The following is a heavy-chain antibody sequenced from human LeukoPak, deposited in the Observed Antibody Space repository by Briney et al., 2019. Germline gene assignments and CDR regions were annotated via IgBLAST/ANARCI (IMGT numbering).Heavy chain of an antibody. D-gene: IGHD2-2*02. Sequence: GGSLRLSCAASGFTFSSYAMSWVRQAPGKGLEWVSYISSSGSTIHYADSVKGRFTISRDNAKNSLYLQMNSLRAEDTAFYYCARAAHDYTVYPLRPLDLDYWGQGTLVTVSS. CDR1: GFTFSSYA. CDR2: ISSSGSTI. V-gene: IGHV3-48*04. J-gene: IGHJ4*02. CDR3: ARAAHDYTVYPLRPLDLDY.